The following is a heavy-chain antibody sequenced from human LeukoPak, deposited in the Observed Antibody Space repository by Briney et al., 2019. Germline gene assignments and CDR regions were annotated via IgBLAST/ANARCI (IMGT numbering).Heavy chain of an antibody. CDR3: ARVGHGHTIDC. Sequence: SETLSLTCAVSGGSISSGGYSWSWIRQPPGKGMEWIGYIYHSGSTYYNPSLKSRVAISVDRSKNQFSLKLSSVTAADTAVYYCARVGHGHTIDCWGQGTLVTVSS. J-gene: IGHJ4*02. CDR2: IYHSGST. D-gene: IGHD3-16*01. CDR1: GGSISSGGYS. V-gene: IGHV4-30-2*01.